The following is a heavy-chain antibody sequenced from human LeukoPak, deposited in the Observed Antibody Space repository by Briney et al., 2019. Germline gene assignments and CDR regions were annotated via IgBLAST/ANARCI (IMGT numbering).Heavy chain of an antibody. D-gene: IGHD6-13*01. J-gene: IGHJ4*02. CDR1: GFTFSRYS. Sequence: GGSLRLSCAASGFTFSRYSINCVRRAPGKALEWVSSISRGSGYIYYAESVKRRFPISRDDAKSSLYVQMNSQSADDTAVSDFAIDGWPGSWFFRLFDYWGRGTLVSV. CDR2: ISRGSGYI. V-gene: IGHV3-21*01. CDR3: AIDGWPGSWFFRLFDY.